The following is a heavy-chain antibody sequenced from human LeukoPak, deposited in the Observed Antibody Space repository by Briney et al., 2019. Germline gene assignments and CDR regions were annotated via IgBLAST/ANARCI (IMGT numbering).Heavy chain of an antibody. CDR3: ARGPSAPRYHNVVVVTHLNDY. J-gene: IGHJ4*02. D-gene: IGHD3-22*01. CDR1: GYTFTGYY. CDR2: MNPNSGNT. Sequence: ASVKVSCKASGYTFTGYYMHWVRQAPGQGLEWMGWMNPNSGNTGYAQKFQGRVTMTRNTSISTAYMELSSLRSEDTAVYYCARGPSAPRYHNVVVVTHLNDYWGQGTLVTVSS. V-gene: IGHV1-8*02.